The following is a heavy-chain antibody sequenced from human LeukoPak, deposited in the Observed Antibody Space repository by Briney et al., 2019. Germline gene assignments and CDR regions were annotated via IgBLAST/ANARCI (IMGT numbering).Heavy chain of an antibody. CDR2: IYTSGST. D-gene: IGHD5-12*01. CDR1: GGSISSSSYY. J-gene: IGHJ4*02. Sequence: PSETLSLTCTVSGGSISSSSYYWGWIRQPPGKGLEWIGSIYTSGSTNYNPSLKSRVTISVDTSKNQFSLKLSSVTAADTAVYYCARVPPYSGYGVDYWGQGTLVTVSS. CDR3: ARVPPYSGYGVDY. V-gene: IGHV4-39*07.